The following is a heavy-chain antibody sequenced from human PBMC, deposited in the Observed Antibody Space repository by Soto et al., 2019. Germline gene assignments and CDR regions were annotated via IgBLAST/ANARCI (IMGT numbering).Heavy chain of an antibody. D-gene: IGHD3-22*01. CDR1: GFTFSSYA. Sequence: EVQLLESGGGLVQPGGSLRLSCAASGFTFSSYAMSWVRQAPGEGLEWVSGISGSGGSTYYADSVKGRFTISRDNSKNTLYLQMNSLRAEDTAVYYCAKTSATVIVVVIDAFDSWGQGTLVTVSS. CDR3: AKTSATVIVVVIDAFDS. V-gene: IGHV3-23*01. CDR2: ISGSGGST. J-gene: IGHJ4*02.